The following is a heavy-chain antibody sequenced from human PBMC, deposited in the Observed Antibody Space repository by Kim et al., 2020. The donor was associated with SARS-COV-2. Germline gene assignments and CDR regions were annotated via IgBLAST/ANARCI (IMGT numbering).Heavy chain of an antibody. CDR3: GRAGIQLSLDF. J-gene: IGHJ4*02. CDR2: IWHDGSNK. Sequence: GGSLRLSCAASGFTFSTYAMHWVRQAPGRGLEWVAIIWHDGSNKFYADSLKGRFTISRDNSKDTLYLQMNSLRAEDTAVYYCGRAGIQLSLDFWGQGTLVTVSS. D-gene: IGHD5-18*01. V-gene: IGHV3-33*01. CDR1: GFTFSTYA.